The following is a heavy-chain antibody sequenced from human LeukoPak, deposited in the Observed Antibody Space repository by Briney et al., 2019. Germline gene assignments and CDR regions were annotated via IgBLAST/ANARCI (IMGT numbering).Heavy chain of an antibody. CDR2: ISSNGGST. CDR1: GFTFSSYA. Sequence: PGGSLILSCSASGFTFSSYAMHWVRQAPGKGLEYVSAISSNGGSTYYADSVKGRFTISRDNSKNTLYLQMSSLRAEDTAVYYCVKAHRYYYDSSGDYWGQGTLVTVSS. CDR3: VKAHRYYYDSSGDY. D-gene: IGHD3-22*01. V-gene: IGHV3-64D*09. J-gene: IGHJ4*02.